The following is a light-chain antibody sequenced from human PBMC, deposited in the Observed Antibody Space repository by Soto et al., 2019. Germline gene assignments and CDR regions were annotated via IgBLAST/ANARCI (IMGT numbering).Light chain of an antibody. J-gene: IGKJ1*01. CDR2: DAS. V-gene: IGKV1-33*01. Sequence: DIQMTQSPSSLSASVGARVTITCQASQDISNYLNWYQQKPGKAPKLLIYDASNLETGVPSRFSGSGSGTDFTLTISSLQPEDIATYYCQQYDNLPLTVGQGTKVEIK. CDR3: QQYDNLPLT. CDR1: QDISNY.